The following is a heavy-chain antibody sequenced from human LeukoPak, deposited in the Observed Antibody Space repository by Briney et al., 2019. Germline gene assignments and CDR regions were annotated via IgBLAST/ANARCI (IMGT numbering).Heavy chain of an antibody. J-gene: IGHJ4*02. CDR3: AKYYYDSSASRGGFDS. CDR1: GFTFNNFA. CDR2: ISSAGETA. Sequence: GGSLRLSCSASGFTFNNFALSWVRQAPGKGLEWVSAISSAGETAFYADSVRGRFTISRDNSKNTVYLQMNTLRIEDMAIYYCAKYYYDSSASRGGFDSWGQGTLVTVSS. V-gene: IGHV3-23*01. D-gene: IGHD3-22*01.